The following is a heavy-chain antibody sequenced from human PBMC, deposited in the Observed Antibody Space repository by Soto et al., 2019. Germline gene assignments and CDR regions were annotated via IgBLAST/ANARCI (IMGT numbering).Heavy chain of an antibody. J-gene: IGHJ6*02. Sequence: EVQLVESGGGLVKPGGSLRLSCAASGFTFSSYSMNWVRQAPGKGLEWVSSISSSSSYIYYADSVKGRFTISRDNTKNSLYEQMSSLRAEDTAVYYCARESGYYTYGMDVWGQGTTVTVSS. V-gene: IGHV3-21*01. CDR1: GFTFSSYS. CDR2: ISSSSSYI. D-gene: IGHD3-3*01. CDR3: ARESGYYTYGMDV.